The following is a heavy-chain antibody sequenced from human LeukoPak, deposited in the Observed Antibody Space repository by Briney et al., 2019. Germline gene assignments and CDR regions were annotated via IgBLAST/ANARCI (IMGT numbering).Heavy chain of an antibody. D-gene: IGHD3-16*02. V-gene: IGHV3-23*01. CDR1: GFTFSSYA. J-gene: IGHJ3*02. CDR3: AKDLFMVTFGGVIDPVDAFDI. Sequence: PGGSLRHSCAAPGFTFSSYAMSWVRQAPGKGLEWVSAISGSGGSTYYADSVKGRFIISRDNSKNTLYLQMNRLRAESTAVYCCAKDLFMVTFGGVIDPVDAFDIWGQGTIVTVSS. CDR2: ISGSGGST.